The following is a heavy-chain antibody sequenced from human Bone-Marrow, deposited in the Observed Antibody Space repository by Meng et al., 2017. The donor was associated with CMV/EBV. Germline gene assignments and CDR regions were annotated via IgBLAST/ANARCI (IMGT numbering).Heavy chain of an antibody. CDR1: GFTFSHFA. V-gene: IGHV3-23*01. D-gene: IGHD2-15*01. CDR3: TKDRGGFRYCSGGTCYKFDY. CDR2: ISGSGANT. Sequence: GGSLRLSCAASGFTFSHFALNWVRQTPGGGLEWVSAISGSGANTYFADSVRGRFTVSRDNSNNTLYLQMNNLRAEDTAVHYCTKDRGGFRYCSGGTCYKFDYWGQGTLVTVSS. J-gene: IGHJ4*02.